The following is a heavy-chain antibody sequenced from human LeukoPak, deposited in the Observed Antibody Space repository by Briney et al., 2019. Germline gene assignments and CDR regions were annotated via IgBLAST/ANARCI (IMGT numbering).Heavy chain of an antibody. CDR2: INHSGST. CDR3: ARGGLAAAGKGRYYYYYYMDV. J-gene: IGHJ6*03. V-gene: IGHV4-34*01. D-gene: IGHD6-13*01. CDR1: GGSFSGLY. Sequence: SHTLSLTCADCGGSFSGLYWSWLRHPPGKGLEWIGEINHSGSTNYNPSLKSRVTISVDTSKNQFSLKLSSVTAADTAVYYCARGGLAAAGKGRYYYYYYMDVWGKGTTVTVSS.